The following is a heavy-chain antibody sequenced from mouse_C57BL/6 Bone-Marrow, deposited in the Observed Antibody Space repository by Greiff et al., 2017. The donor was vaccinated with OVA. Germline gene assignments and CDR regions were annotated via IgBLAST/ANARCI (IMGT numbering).Heavy chain of an antibody. CDR3: ARWTTVGEDY. CDR1: GYAFTNYL. D-gene: IGHD1-1*01. J-gene: IGHJ2*01. CDR2: INPGSGGT. V-gene: IGHV1-54*01. Sequence: QVQLQQSGAELVRPGTSVKVSCKASGYAFTNYLIEWVKQRPGQGLEWIGVINPGSGGTNYNEKFKGKATLTADKSSSTAYMQLSSLTSEDSAVYFCARWTTVGEDYWGQGTTLTVSS.